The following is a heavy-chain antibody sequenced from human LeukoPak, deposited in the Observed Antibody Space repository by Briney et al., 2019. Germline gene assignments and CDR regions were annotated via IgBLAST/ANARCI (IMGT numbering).Heavy chain of an antibody. CDR2: FYYSGRT. J-gene: IGHJ3*02. Sequence: PSEALSLTCTVSGGPISSYYWSWIRQPPGKGLEWIGYFYYSGRTNYNPPLKSRVTISVDTSKNQFSLKLSSVTAADTAVYYCERGVGELDDVFEIWGQGTMVTVSS. CDR1: GGPISSYY. V-gene: IGHV4-59*01. CDR3: ERGVGELDDVFEI. D-gene: IGHD3-10*01.